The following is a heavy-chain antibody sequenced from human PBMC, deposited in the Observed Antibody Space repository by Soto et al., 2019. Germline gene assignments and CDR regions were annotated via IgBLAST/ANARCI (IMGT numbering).Heavy chain of an antibody. Sequence: ASVKVSCKASGGTFSNYAISWVRQAPGQGLEWVGGIIPIFGTSDYAQKFQGRVTITADKFTSTAYMDLSSLRSEDTAVYYCARGKGSGYFDFWGQGTLVTVSS. J-gene: IGHJ4*02. CDR2: IIPIFGTS. V-gene: IGHV1-69*06. CDR1: GGTFSNYA. CDR3: ARGKGSGYFDF. D-gene: IGHD3-22*01.